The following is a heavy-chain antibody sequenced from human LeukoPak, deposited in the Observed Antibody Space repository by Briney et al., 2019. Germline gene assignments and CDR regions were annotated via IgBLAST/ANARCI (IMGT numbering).Heavy chain of an antibody. CDR2: IYSGGST. CDR3: ARESHYYGSGSYTDY. D-gene: IGHD3-10*01. Sequence: PGGSLRLSCAASGFTVSSNYMSWVRQAPGKGLEWVSVIYSGGSTYYADSVKGRFTISRDNSKNTLYLQMNSLSAEDTAVYYCARESHYYGSGSYTDYWGQGTLVTVSS. CDR1: GFTVSSNY. V-gene: IGHV3-66*01. J-gene: IGHJ4*02.